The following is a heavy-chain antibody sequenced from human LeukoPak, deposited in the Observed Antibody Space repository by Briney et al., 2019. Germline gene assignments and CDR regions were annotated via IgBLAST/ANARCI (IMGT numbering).Heavy chain of an antibody. Sequence: SETLSLTCTVSGGSISSGGYYWSWIRQPPGKGLEWIGYIYHSGSTYYNPSLKSRVTISVDRSKNQFSLKLSPVTAADTAVYYCAGTVPTYYDFWSGSTSDDAFDIWGQGTMVTVSS. CDR1: GGSISSGGYY. D-gene: IGHD3-3*01. V-gene: IGHV4-30-2*01. CDR3: AGTVPTYYDFWSGSTSDDAFDI. J-gene: IGHJ3*02. CDR2: IYHSGST.